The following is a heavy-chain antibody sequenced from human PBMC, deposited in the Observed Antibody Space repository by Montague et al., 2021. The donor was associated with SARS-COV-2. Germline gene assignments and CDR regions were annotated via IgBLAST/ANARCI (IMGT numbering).Heavy chain of an antibody. CDR2: TYYRSKWYN. CDR3: TSGREGNYNVMDV. CDR1: GDSVSSNSAT. V-gene: IGHV6-1*01. Sequence: CAISGDSVSSNSATWNWVRQSPSRGLEWLGRTYYRSKWYNDYAVXLRGRVTINPDTSKNQFSLQLNSVTPEDTAMYYCTSGREGNYNVMDVWGQGTTVTVSS. D-gene: IGHD1-1*01. J-gene: IGHJ6*02.